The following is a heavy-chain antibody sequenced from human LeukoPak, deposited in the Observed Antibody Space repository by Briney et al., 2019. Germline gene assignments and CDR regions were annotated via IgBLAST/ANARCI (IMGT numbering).Heavy chain of an antibody. Sequence: GGSLRLSCAASGFTFSSYEMNWVRQAPGKGLEWVSYISSSGSTIYYADSVKGRFTISRDNAKNTLFLQMNSLRAEDTAVYYCATTGSGSYYDYWGQGTLVTVSS. CDR1: GFTFSSYE. J-gene: IGHJ4*02. CDR2: ISSSGSTI. D-gene: IGHD1-26*01. V-gene: IGHV3-48*03. CDR3: ATTGSGSYYDY.